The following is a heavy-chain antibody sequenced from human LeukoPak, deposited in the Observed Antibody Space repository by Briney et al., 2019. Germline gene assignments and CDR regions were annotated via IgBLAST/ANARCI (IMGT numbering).Heavy chain of an antibody. D-gene: IGHD3-10*01. CDR2: VSYDGSNR. Sequence: PGGSLRLSCAASGFTFSSYVMHWVRQAPGKGLAWVAGVSYDGSNRVYADSVKGRFTSSGDNSKNTLDLQMNSLRREDTAVYYCASGFALVRGGKGELDYWGQGTLVTVSS. J-gene: IGHJ4*02. V-gene: IGHV3-30-3*01. CDR3: ASGFALVRGGKGELDY. CDR1: GFTFSSYV.